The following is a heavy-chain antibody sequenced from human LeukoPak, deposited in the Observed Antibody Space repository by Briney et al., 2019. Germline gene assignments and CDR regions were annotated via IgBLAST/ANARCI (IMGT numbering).Heavy chain of an antibody. Sequence: SVTVSCKASGGTFSSYAISWVRQAPGQGLEWMGGIIPIFGTANYAQKFQGRVTITADESTSTAYMELSSLRSEDTAVYYCAAGGSGTPYYFDYWGQGTLVTVSS. CDR2: IIPIFGTA. D-gene: IGHD3-10*01. J-gene: IGHJ4*02. CDR3: AAGGSGTPYYFDY. CDR1: GGTFSSYA. V-gene: IGHV1-69*13.